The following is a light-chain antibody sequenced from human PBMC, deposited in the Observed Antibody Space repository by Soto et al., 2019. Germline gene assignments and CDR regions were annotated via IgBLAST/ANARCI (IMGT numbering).Light chain of an antibody. V-gene: IGKV3-20*01. Sequence: EIVLTQSPVTPSLSPGCEGTLCCXXSQAVTSKFLAWYQQKPGQPPRLLILGASTRATGIADRFSGSGSGTDFTLTISRLEPEDFAVYYCQQSSSSPITFGQGTRLENK. CDR3: QQSSSSPIT. J-gene: IGKJ5*01. CDR2: GAS. CDR1: QAVTSKF.